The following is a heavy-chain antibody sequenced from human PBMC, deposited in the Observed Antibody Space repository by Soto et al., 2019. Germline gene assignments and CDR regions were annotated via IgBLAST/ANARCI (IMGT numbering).Heavy chain of an antibody. V-gene: IGHV4-59*01. CDR3: ARGDSSGWGYYYYYGMDV. Sequence: SETLSLTCTVSGGSISSYYWSWIRQPPGKGLEWIGYIYYSGSTNYNPSLKSRVTISVDTSKNQFSLKLSSVTAADTAVYYCARGDSSGWGYYYYYGMDVWGQGTTVTVSS. CDR2: IYYSGST. D-gene: IGHD6-25*01. J-gene: IGHJ6*02. CDR1: GGSISSYY.